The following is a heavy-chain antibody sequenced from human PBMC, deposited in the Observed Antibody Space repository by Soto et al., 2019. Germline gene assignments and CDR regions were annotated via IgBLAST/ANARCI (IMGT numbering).Heavy chain of an antibody. CDR3: ARESMSSWYFDS. CDR2: ISGSGTTI. D-gene: IGHD6-13*01. V-gene: IGHV3-48*01. J-gene: IGHJ4*02. Sequence: EVQLVESGGGLVQPGGSLRLSCAASGLTFSSYNMNWVRQAPGKGLEWVSHISGSGTTIYYADSVKGRFTISRDNAENSLYLQMNSLRAEYTAVYSCARESMSSWYFDSWGQGTLVTVSS. CDR1: GLTFSSYN.